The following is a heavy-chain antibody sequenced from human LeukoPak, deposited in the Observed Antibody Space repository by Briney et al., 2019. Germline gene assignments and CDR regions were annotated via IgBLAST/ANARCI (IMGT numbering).Heavy chain of an antibody. CDR1: GYTFTSYG. J-gene: IGHJ3*02. V-gene: IGHV1-18*01. CDR2: IGAYNGNT. D-gene: IGHD4-23*01. CDR3: ARVPSVVTPNDAFDI. Sequence: GASVKVSCKASGYTFTSYGISWVRRAPGQGLEWMGWIGAYNGNTNYAQKLQGRVTMTTDTSTSTAYMELRSLRSDDTAVYYCARVPSVVTPNDAFDIWGQGTMVTVSS.